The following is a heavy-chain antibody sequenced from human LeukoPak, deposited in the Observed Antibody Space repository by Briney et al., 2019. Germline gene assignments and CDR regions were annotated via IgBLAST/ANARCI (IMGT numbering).Heavy chain of an antibody. V-gene: IGHV3-20*04. Sequence: GGSLRLSCAASGFTFDDYGMSWVRQAPGKGLEWVSGINWNGGSTGYADSVKGRFTISRDNAKNSLYLQMNSLRAEDTALCYCAKNYDFWSPDWFDPWGQGTLVTVSS. CDR1: GFTFDDYG. D-gene: IGHD3-3*01. CDR3: AKNYDFWSPDWFDP. J-gene: IGHJ5*02. CDR2: INWNGGST.